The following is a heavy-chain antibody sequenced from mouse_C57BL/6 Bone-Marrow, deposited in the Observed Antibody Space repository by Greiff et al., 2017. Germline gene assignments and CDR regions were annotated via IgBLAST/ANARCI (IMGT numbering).Heavy chain of an antibody. D-gene: IGHD1-1*01. CDR3: TTYDYGYYFDY. V-gene: IGHV14-4*01. CDR2: IDPENGDT. Sequence: EVQLQQSGAELVRPGASVKLSCTASGFNIKDDYMHWVKQRPEQGLEWIGWIDPENGDTEYASKFQGKATITADTSSNTAYLQLSSLTSEDTAVYYCTTYDYGYYFDYWGQGTTLTVSS. J-gene: IGHJ2*01. CDR1: GFNIKDDY.